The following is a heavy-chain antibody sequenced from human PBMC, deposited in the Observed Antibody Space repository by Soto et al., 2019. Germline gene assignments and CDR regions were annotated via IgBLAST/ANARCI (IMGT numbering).Heavy chain of an antibody. CDR2: ISYDGSTI. D-gene: IGHD6-19*01. CDR3: AKDARLSSGWVFDH. J-gene: IGHJ4*02. Sequence: QVQLVESGGGVVQPGRSLRLSCAASGFSFSDYGMHWIRQAPGKGLEWVAVISYDGSTIYYADSVKGRVTISRDNSKNTLFLQMSSVRGEDTAVCFCAKDARLSSGWVFDHWGQGTLITVSS. V-gene: IGHV3-30*18. CDR1: GFSFSDYG.